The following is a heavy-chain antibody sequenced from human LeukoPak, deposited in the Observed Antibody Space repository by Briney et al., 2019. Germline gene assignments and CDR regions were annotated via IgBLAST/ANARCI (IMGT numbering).Heavy chain of an antibody. J-gene: IGHJ6*02. D-gene: IGHD2-15*01. CDR1: RFTFSNYW. Sequence: PGGSLRLSCAASRFTFSNYWMHWVRQAPGKGLVWVSRISSDGSRTSYADSVKGRFTISRDNAKNTLYLQMNSLRAEDTAVYYCARDGYCSGGSCYGMDVWGQGTLVTVSS. CDR3: ARDGYCSGGSCYGMDV. CDR2: ISSDGSRT. V-gene: IGHV3-74*01.